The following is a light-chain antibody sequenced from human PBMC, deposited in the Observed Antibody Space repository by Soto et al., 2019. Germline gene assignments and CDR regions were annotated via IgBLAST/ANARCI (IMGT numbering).Light chain of an antibody. CDR1: QSINSE. CDR2: GAS. J-gene: IGKJ2*01. CDR3: QQGHNWPLT. Sequence: EIVMTQSPATLSLSPGERAALSCRASQSINSELAWYQQKPGQPPRLLIYGASTRATGVPARFTGSESGSAFPLTISGLQSEDFAVYYCQQGHNWPLTFGQGTRMEI. V-gene: IGKV3-15*01.